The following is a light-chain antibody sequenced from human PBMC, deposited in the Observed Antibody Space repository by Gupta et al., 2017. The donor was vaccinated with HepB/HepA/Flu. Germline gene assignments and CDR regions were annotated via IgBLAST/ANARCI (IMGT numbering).Light chain of an antibody. J-gene: IGKJ4*02. CDR2: AAS. V-gene: IGKV1-9*01. Sequence: DIQLTQSPPFLSASVGDRVTITCRASQGISSYLPWYQQKPGKVPKLLIYAASTLHSGLPSRFSGSGSRTEFTRTSSSLQLADSPTQYCQHRNTYPNTFSGGTKMEIK. CDR1: QGISSY. CDR3: QHRNTYPNT.